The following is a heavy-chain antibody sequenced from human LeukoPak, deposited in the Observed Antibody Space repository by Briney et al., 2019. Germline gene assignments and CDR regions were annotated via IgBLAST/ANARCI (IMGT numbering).Heavy chain of an antibody. Sequence: QPGGSLRLSFSASGFTFSSYVMYWVRQAPGKALEDVSAINNNGGTTSYADSVKGRFTISRDNSKNTLSLQMSSLRVEDTAVYYCVKAQGYCGSGTCYFDYWGRGTLVTVSS. J-gene: IGHJ4*02. CDR3: VKAQGYCGSGTCYFDY. CDR1: GFTFSSYV. D-gene: IGHD2-15*01. V-gene: IGHV3-64D*08. CDR2: INNNGGTT.